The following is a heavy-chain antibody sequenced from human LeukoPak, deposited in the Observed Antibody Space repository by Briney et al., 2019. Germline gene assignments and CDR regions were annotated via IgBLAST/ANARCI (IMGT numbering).Heavy chain of an antibody. V-gene: IGHV1-3*01. Sequence: ASVKVSCKASGYTFTSYGISWVRQAPGQRLEWMGWINAGNGNTKYSQKFQGRVTITRDTSASTAYMELSSLRSEDTAVYYCARDVRGSYYFDYWGQGTLVTVSS. CDR1: GYTFTSYG. CDR2: INAGNGNT. CDR3: ARDVRGSYYFDY. J-gene: IGHJ4*02. D-gene: IGHD3-10*01.